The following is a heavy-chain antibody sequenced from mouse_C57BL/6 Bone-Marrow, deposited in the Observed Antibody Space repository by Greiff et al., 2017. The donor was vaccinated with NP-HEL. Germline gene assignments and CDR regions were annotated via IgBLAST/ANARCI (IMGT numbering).Heavy chain of an antibody. CDR3: ARELRSWYFDV. V-gene: IGHV1-82*01. J-gene: IGHJ1*03. CDR2: IYPGDGDT. D-gene: IGHD1-1*01. Sequence: VQLQQSGPELVKPGASVKISCKASGYAFSSSWMNWVKQRPGKGLEWIGRIYPGDGDTNYNGKFKGKATLTADKSSSTAYMQLSSLTSEDSAVYFCARELRSWYFDVWGTGTTVTVSS. CDR1: GYAFSSSW.